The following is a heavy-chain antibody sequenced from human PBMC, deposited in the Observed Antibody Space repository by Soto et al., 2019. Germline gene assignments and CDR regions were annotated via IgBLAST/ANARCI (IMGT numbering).Heavy chain of an antibody. CDR1: NGSIDNTVFF. CDR2: ISYSGKT. Sequence: QVQLQESGPGLVRPSQTLSLTCPVSNGSIDNTVFFWNWIRQHPGRGLEWIGYISYSGKTFYNPSLQSRVSMSLSTSTNQFSLKLSSATAADTAVYLCARHLSGDYPNANWFDPWGRGTLVTVSS. V-gene: IGHV4-31*03. J-gene: IGHJ5*02. D-gene: IGHD4-17*01. CDR3: ARHLSGDYPNANWFDP.